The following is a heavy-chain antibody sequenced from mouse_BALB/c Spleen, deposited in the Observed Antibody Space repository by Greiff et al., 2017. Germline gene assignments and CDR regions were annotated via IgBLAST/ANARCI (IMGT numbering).Heavy chain of an antibody. J-gene: IGHJ2*01. D-gene: IGHD3-3*01. CDR3: VRGDLDY. Sequence: VKLMESGPGLVAPSQSLSITCTVSGFSLTSYDISWIRQPPGKGLEWLGVIWTGGGTNYNSAFMSRLSISKDNSKSQVFLKMNSLQTDDTAIYYCVRGDLDYWGQGTTLTVSS. CDR1: GFSLTSYD. CDR2: IWTGGGT. V-gene: IGHV2-9-2*01.